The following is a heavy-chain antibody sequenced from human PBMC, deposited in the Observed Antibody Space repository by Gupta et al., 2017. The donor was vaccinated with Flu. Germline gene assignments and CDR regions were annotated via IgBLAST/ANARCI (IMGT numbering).Heavy chain of an antibody. V-gene: IGHV1-69*06. J-gene: IGHJ5*02. Sequence: QVQLLQSGAEVKKHGSSVKVAGKASGGTFSSYSISWVRQAPGQGLEWMGGIIPIFGTANDAQKFQGRVTITADKSTSTAYMELSSLRSEDTAVYYCANDLGYSYGSGWFDPWGQGTLVTVSS. CDR3: ANDLGYSYGSGWFDP. D-gene: IGHD5-18*01. CDR2: IIPIFGTA. CDR1: GGTFSSYS.